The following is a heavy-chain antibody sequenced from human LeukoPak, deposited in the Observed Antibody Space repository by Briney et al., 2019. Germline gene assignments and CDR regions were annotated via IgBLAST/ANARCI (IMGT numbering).Heavy chain of an antibody. CDR3: ARASDVGHYYYYYTDV. CDR2: IYYSGST. Sequence: SETLSLTCTVSGGSISSTSYYWGWIRQPPGKGLEWIGSIYYSGSTYYNPSLKSRVTISADMSKNQFSLKLSSVTAADTAINYCARASDVGHYYYYYTDVWGKGTTVTVSS. D-gene: IGHD1-26*01. CDR1: GGSISSTSYY. J-gene: IGHJ6*03. V-gene: IGHV4-39*07.